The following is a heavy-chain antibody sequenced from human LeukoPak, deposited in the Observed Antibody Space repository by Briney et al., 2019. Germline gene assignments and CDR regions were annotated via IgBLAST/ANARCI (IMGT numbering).Heavy chain of an antibody. CDR2: INPSGGST. Sequence: ASVKVSCKASGYTFTSYYMHWVRQAPGQGLEWMGIINPSGGSTSYAQKFQGRVTMTRDTSTSTVYMELSSLRSEDTAVYYCARVGWGDYGGYSWFDPWGQGTLVTVSS. D-gene: IGHD4-17*01. J-gene: IGHJ5*02. V-gene: IGHV1-46*01. CDR1: GYTFTSYY. CDR3: ARVGWGDYGGYSWFDP.